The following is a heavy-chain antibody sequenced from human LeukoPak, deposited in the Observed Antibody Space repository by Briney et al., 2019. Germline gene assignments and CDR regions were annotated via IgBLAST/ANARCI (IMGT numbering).Heavy chain of an antibody. CDR3: ARDRGARLERFYAFDF. D-gene: IGHD1-1*01. CDR1: GYTFTSYG. CDR2: INPNNGFT. J-gene: IGHJ3*01. Sequence: ASVKVSCKASGYTFTSYGISWVRQAPGQGPEWMGWINPNNGFTAYAQNFQGRVTMTRDTSISTAYMDLSRLTSDDTAVYFCARDRGARLERFYAFDFWGQGTTVTVSS. V-gene: IGHV1-2*02.